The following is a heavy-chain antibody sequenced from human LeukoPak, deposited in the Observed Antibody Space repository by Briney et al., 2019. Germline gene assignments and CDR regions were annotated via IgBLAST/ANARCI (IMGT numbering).Heavy chain of an antibody. J-gene: IGHJ4*02. CDR2: IYENGGTT. CDR1: GFTFRSRA. Sequence: GGSLRLSCVGSGFTFRSRAMSWVRQAPEKGLEFVSGIYENGGTTYYADSVKGRFSISRDNSKNTLYLQMNSLRAEDTAVYYCAKCYGDYVLVYYFDYWGQGTLVTVSS. V-gene: IGHV3-23*01. CDR3: AKCYGDYVLVYYFDY. D-gene: IGHD4-17*01.